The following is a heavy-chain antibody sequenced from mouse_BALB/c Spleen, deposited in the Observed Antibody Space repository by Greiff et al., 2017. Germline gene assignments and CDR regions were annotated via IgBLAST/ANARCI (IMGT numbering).Heavy chain of an antibody. J-gene: IGHJ4*01. V-gene: IGHV2-9*02. CDR2: IWAGGST. D-gene: IGHD2-1*01. CDR3: ARGDLLSYAMDD. Sequence: QVQLKESGPGLVAPSQSLSITCTVSGFSLTSYGVHWVRQPPGKGLEWLGVIWAGGSTNYNSALMSRLSISKDNSKSQVFLKMNSLLTDDTAVYYCARGDLLSYAMDDWGEGTSGTVSA. CDR1: GFSLTSYG.